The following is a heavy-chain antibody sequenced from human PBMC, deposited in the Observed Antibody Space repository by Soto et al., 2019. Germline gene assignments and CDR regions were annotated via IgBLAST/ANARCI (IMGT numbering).Heavy chain of an antibody. D-gene: IGHD3-10*01. V-gene: IGHV3-11*06. J-gene: IGHJ4*02. CDR3: ARDQDGSGSSYDY. CDR1: GFIFSSFG. Sequence: PGGSLRLSCAASGFIFSSFGMSWIRQAPGKGLEWVSYISSSSSYTNYADSVKGRFTISRDNAKNSLYLQMNSLRAEDTAVYYCARDQDGSGSSYDYWGQGALVTVSS. CDR2: ISSSSSYT.